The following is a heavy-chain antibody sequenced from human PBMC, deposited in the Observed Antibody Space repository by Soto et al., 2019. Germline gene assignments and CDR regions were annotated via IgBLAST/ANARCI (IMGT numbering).Heavy chain of an antibody. CDR1: GGTFSSYA. CDR3: ARPVPAAGYYYGMDV. V-gene: IGHV1-69*05. Sequence: QVQLVQSGAEVKKPGSSVKVSCKASGGTFSSYAISWVRQAPGQGLEWMGGIIPIFGTANYAQKFQGRVTXTTDKSXXTAYMELSSLRSEDTAVYYCARPVPAAGYYYGMDVWGQGTTVTVSS. CDR2: IIPIFGTA. D-gene: IGHD2-2*01. J-gene: IGHJ6*02.